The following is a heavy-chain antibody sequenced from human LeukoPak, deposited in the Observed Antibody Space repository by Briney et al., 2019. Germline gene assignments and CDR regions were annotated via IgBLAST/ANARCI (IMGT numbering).Heavy chain of an antibody. J-gene: IGHJ4*02. CDR3: AKDGSYYYGSGSLLGGFDY. D-gene: IGHD3-10*01. V-gene: IGHV3-23*01. Sequence: GGSLRLSCAASGFTFSSYAMSWVRQAPGKGLGWVSAISGSGGSTYYADSVKGRFTISRDNSKNTLYLQMNSLRAEDTAVYYCAKDGSYYYGSGSLLGGFDYWGQGTLVTVSS. CDR1: GFTFSSYA. CDR2: ISGSGGST.